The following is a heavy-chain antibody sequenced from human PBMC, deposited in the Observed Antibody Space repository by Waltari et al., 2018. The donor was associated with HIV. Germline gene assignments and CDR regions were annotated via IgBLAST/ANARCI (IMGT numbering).Heavy chain of an antibody. CDR1: GGSISSSSYY. Sequence: QLQLQESGPGLVKPSETLSLTCTVSGGSISSSSYYWGWIRQPPGKGLEWIGSIYYSGSTYYNPSLKSRVTISVDTSKNQFSLKLSSVTAADTAVYYCASGGYDYVWGSYRSYYFDYWGQGTLVTVSS. CDR2: IYYSGST. D-gene: IGHD3-16*02. V-gene: IGHV4-39*07. CDR3: ASGGYDYVWGSYRSYYFDY. J-gene: IGHJ4*02.